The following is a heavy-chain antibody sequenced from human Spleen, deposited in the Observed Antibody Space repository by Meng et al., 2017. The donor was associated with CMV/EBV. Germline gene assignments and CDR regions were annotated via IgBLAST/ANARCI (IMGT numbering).Heavy chain of an antibody. J-gene: IGHJ4*02. CDR2: IWYDGSKK. Sequence: GESLKISCAASGFTFSSNGMHWVRQSPGKGLEWVAVIWYDGSKKYYADSVKGRFTISRDNSKNTLYLQMNSLRAEDTAVYYCARDERKKSWELLPLDYWGQGTLVTVSS. D-gene: IGHD1-26*01. V-gene: IGHV3-33*01. CDR1: GFTFSSNG. CDR3: ARDERKKSWELLPLDY.